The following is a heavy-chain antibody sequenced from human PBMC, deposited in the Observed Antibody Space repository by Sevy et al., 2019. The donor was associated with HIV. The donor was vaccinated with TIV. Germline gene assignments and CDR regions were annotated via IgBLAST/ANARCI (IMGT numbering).Heavy chain of an antibody. CDR2: IYSGGRT. D-gene: IGHD3-3*01. CDR3: AGGRGVFGAVAINWFDP. V-gene: IGHV3-53*01. CDR1: GFTVSSSY. Sequence: GGSLRLSCAASGFTVSSSYMTWVRQPPGKGLEWVSVIYSGGRTYYADSVKGRITISGDNSKIILYLQMNNLRADDTAVYCCAGGRGVFGAVAINWFDPWGQGALVTVSS. J-gene: IGHJ5*02.